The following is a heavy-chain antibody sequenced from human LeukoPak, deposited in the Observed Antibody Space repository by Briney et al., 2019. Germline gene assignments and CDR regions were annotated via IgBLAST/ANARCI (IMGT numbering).Heavy chain of an antibody. CDR1: GYTFIGYY. D-gene: IGHD3-22*01. J-gene: IGHJ4*02. V-gene: IGHV1-2*02. Sequence: GASVKVPCKASGYTFIGYYMHWVRQAPGQGLEWMGWINPNSGGTNYAQKFQGRVTMTRDTSISTAYMELSRLRSDDTAVYYCARDRGMPTYYYDSSGSNGLDYWGQGTLVTVSS. CDR2: INPNSGGT. CDR3: ARDRGMPTYYYDSSGSNGLDY.